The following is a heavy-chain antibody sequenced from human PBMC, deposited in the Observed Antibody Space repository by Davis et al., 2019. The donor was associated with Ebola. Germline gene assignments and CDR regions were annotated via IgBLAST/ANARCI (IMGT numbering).Heavy chain of an antibody. V-gene: IGHV4-34*01. CDR2: INHSGST. CDR3: ARANRGDYYDSSGYYGRPYYFDY. D-gene: IGHD3-22*01. Sequence: MPGGSLRLSCAVYGGSFSGYYWSWIRQPPGKGLEWIGEINHSGSTNYNPSLKSRVTISVDTSKNQFSLKLSSVTAADTAVYYCARANRGDYYDSSGYYGRPYYFDYWGQGTLVTVSS. J-gene: IGHJ4*02. CDR1: GGSFSGYY.